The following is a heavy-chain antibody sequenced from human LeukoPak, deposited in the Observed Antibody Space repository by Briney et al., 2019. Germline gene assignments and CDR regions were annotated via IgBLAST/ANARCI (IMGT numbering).Heavy chain of an antibody. V-gene: IGHV4-34*01. J-gene: IGHJ4*02. CDR1: GGSFSGYY. Sequence: SETLSLTCAVYGGSFSGYYWSWIRQPPGKGLEWIGEINHSGSTNYNPSLKSRVTISVDTSKNQFSLKLSSVTAADTAVYYCARHPVKPKKRIVVVPAAMGGLDYWGQGTLVTVSS. CDR3: ARHPVKPKKRIVVVPAAMGGLDY. D-gene: IGHD2-2*01. CDR2: INHSGST.